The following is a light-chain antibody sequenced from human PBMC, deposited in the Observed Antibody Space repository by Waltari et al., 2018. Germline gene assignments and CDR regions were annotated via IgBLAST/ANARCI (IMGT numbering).Light chain of an antibody. CDR1: SGSLVTNY. CDR2: EDN. J-gene: IGLJ3*02. CDR3: QSYDTNIRV. V-gene: IGLV6-57*01. Sequence: NFLLTQPHSVSASPGKTVTIPCTRSSGSLVTNYVQWYQQRPGSSPSMIIYEDNKRPSGVPDRFSGSIDSSSNSASLTISGLKTEDEADYYCQSYDTNIRVFGGGTKLTVL.